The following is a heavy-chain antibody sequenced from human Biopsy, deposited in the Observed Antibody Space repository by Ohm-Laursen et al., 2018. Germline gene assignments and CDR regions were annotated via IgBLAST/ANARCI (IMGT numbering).Heavy chain of an antibody. D-gene: IGHD2/OR15-2a*01. CDR3: ARATNSTGWPYYYFYGMDV. V-gene: IGHV4-34*01. Sequence: SDTLSLTCAVYGESFNGYYWSWIRQTPGKGPEWIGEINHSGRTNYNPSLKSRVTISVDTSKNQFSLRLNSVTAADTAVYYCARATNSTGWPYYYFYGMDVWGQGTTVTVSS. J-gene: IGHJ6*02. CDR2: INHSGRT. CDR1: GESFNGYY.